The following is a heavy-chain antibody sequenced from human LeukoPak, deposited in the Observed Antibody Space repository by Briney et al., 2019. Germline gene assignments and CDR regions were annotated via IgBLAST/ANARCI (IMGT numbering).Heavy chain of an antibody. J-gene: IGHJ4*02. CDR3: APHPSSGYYAY. V-gene: IGHV3-23*01. Sequence: GGSLRLYCAASGFTFSSYTMSWVRQAPGKGLEWVSAISGSGGSTYYADSVKGRFTISRDNSKNTLYLQMNSLRAEDTAVYYCAPHPSSGYYAYWGQGTLVTVSS. D-gene: IGHD3-22*01. CDR2: ISGSGGST. CDR1: GFTFSSYT.